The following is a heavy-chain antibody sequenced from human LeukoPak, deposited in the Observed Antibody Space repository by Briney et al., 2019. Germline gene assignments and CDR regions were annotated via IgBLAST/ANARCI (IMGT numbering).Heavy chain of an antibody. D-gene: IGHD3-9*01. CDR1: GFTFSDYY. CDR3: AKDAVQLRYFDWLTRPTYYFDY. Sequence: GGSLRLSCAASGFTFSDYYMSWIRQAPGKGLEWVSAISGSGGSTYYADSVKGRFTISRDNSKNTLYLQMNSLRAEDTAVYYCAKDAVQLRYFDWLTRPTYYFDYWGQGTLVTVSS. J-gene: IGHJ4*02. V-gene: IGHV3-23*01. CDR2: ISGSGGST.